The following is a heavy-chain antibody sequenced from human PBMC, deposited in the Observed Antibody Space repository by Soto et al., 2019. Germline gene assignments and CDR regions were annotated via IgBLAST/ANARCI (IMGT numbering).Heavy chain of an antibody. D-gene: IGHD2-15*01. Sequence: SETLSLTCTVSGGSISSGGYYWSWIRQHPGKGLEWIGYIYYSGSTYYNPSLKSRVTISVDTSKNQFSLKLSSVTAADTAVYCCASDHRWSDHYYGMDVWGQGTTVTVSS. CDR1: GGSISSGGYY. J-gene: IGHJ6*02. CDR2: IYYSGST. V-gene: IGHV4-31*03. CDR3: ASDHRWSDHYYGMDV.